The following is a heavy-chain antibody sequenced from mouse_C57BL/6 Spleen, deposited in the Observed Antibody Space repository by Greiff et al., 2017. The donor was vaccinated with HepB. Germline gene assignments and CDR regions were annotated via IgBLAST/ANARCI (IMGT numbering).Heavy chain of an antibody. CDR3: ARAGYYGSSYGYWYFDV. Sequence: VKVVESGPELVKPGASVKISCKASGYTFTDYYINWVKQRPGQGLEWIGWIFPGSGSTYYNEKFKGKATLTVDKSSSTAYMLLSSLTSEDSAVYFCARAGYYGSSYGYWYFDVWGTGTTVTVSS. J-gene: IGHJ1*03. CDR2: IFPGSGST. D-gene: IGHD1-1*01. CDR1: GYTFTDYY. V-gene: IGHV1-75*01.